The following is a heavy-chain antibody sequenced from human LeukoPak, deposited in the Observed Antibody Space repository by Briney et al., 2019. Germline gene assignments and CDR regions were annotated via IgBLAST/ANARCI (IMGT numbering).Heavy chain of an antibody. Sequence: GGFLRLSCAASGFTFSSYWMSWVRQAPGKWLEWVANIKKDGSEKYYVDSVKGRFTISRDNAKTSLYLQMNSLRAEDTAVYYCARVLPTRAWFDPWGQGTQVTVSS. CDR1: GFTFSSYW. V-gene: IGHV3-7*01. J-gene: IGHJ5*02. CDR3: ARVLPTRAWFDP. CDR2: IKKDGSEK.